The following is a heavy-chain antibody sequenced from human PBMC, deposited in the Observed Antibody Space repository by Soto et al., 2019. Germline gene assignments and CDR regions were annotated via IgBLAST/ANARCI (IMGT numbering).Heavy chain of an antibody. CDR2: ISGSGGST. V-gene: IGHV3-23*01. D-gene: IGHD3-9*01. Sequence: PGGSLRLSCAASGFTFSSYAMSWVRQAPGKGLEWVSAISGSGGSTYYADSVKGRFTISRDNSKNTLYLQMNSLRAEDTAVYYCAKAYDILTGYYIASLYYYYGMDVWGQGTTVTVSS. CDR3: AKAYDILTGYYIASLYYYYGMDV. J-gene: IGHJ6*02. CDR1: GFTFSSYA.